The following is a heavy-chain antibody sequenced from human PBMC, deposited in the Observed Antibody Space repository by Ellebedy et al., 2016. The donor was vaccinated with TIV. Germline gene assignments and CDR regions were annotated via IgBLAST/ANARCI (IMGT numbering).Heavy chain of an antibody. CDR1: RFTFSSYG. J-gene: IGHJ4*02. V-gene: IGHV3-30*01. D-gene: IGHD3-10*01. Sequence: PGGSLRLSCAASRFTFSSYGMHWVRQAPGKGLEWVAVISYDGSDKYYADSVKGRFTISRDSSKNTLYLQMDRLRAEDTAVYYCARSMVRGVKGIDFDYWGQGTLVTVSS. CDR3: ARSMVRGVKGIDFDY. CDR2: ISYDGSDK.